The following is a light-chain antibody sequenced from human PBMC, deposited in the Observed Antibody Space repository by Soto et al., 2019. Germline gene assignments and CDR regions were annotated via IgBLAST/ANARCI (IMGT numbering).Light chain of an antibody. J-gene: IGLJ2*01. V-gene: IGLV2-14*01. Sequence: QSAPTQPASVSGSPGQSITISCTGTSSDVGGYNSVSWYQQHPGKAPKIIIYDVSYRPSGVSNRFSGSKSGNTASLTISGLQAEDEADYYCISYTSSSTVIFGGGTKVTVL. CDR3: ISYTSSSTVI. CDR1: SSDVGGYNS. CDR2: DVS.